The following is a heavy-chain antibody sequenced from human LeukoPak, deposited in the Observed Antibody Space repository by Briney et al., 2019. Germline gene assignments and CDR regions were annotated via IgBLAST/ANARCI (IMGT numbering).Heavy chain of an antibody. D-gene: IGHD1-26*01. Sequence: ASVKVSCKASGYTFTSYAMHWVRQAPGQRLEWMGWINAGNGNTKYSQEFQGRVTITRDTSASTAYMELSSLRSEDMAVYYCATGGSWWELGGYWGQGTLVTVSS. J-gene: IGHJ4*02. CDR2: INAGNGNT. CDR3: ATGGSWWELGGY. CDR1: GYTFTSYA. V-gene: IGHV1-3*03.